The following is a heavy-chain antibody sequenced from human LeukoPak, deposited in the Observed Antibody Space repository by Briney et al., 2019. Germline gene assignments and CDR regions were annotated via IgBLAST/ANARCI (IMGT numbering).Heavy chain of an antibody. V-gene: IGHV4-59*01. D-gene: IGHD3-9*01. CDR1: GDSISYYY. Sequence: PSETLSLTCTVSGDSISYYYWLWLRQSPGKGLEWIGQIYYTWSTYYNPSLERRVTISLDTSRIQFSLIMTSVTAADTAVYNCARGGTYNDILSFDPWGQGTLVTVSS. J-gene: IGHJ5*02. CDR2: IYYTWST. CDR3: ARGGTYNDILSFDP.